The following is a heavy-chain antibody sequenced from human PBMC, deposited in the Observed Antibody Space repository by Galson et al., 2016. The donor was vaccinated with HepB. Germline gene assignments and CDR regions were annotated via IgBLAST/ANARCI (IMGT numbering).Heavy chain of an antibody. CDR3: ARLSGVAPGQARPTSFEY. CDR2: INADNGNT. V-gene: IGHV1-3*01. CDR1: GYTFTTYA. J-gene: IGHJ4*02. D-gene: IGHD6-6*01. Sequence: SVKVSCKASGYTFTTYAIHWVRQAPGHRLEWMGWINADNGNTKYSQKFQGRVTFARDTSASTAYMALRSLESEDTAVYYCARLSGVAPGQARPTSFEYWGQGTLVTVSS.